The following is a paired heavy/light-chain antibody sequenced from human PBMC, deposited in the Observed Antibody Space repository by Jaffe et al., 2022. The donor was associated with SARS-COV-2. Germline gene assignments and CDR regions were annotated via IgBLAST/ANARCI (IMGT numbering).Heavy chain of an antibody. J-gene: IGHJ4*02. V-gene: IGHV3-74*03. Sequence: EVQLVESGGGLVQPGGSLRLSCAASGFTFRKYNLHWVRQAPGKGLLFISRITADGRETKCADSVEGRFTISRDNAKSTLYLQMNSLGPEDTAMYYCVRLGGSDPFDHWGRGALVTVSS. CDR3: VRLGGSDPFDH. D-gene: IGHD5-12*01. CDR1: GFTFRKYN. CDR2: ITADGRET.
Light chain of an antibody. CDR2: AAS. CDR1: QGISSD. Sequence: DIQMTQSPSSLSASVGDRVTITCRASQGISSDLGWYQQKPGRAPQRLIYAASSLQSGVPSRFSGSGSGTEFTLTISSLQPEDFATYYCLQHNSEPWTFGQGTKVDIK. CDR3: LQHNSEPWT. J-gene: IGKJ1*01. V-gene: IGKV1-17*01.